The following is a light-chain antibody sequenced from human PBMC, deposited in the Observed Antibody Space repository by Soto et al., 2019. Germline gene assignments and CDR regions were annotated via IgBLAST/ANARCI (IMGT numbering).Light chain of an antibody. Sequence: DIQMTQSPSSLSASVGDRVTITCQASQDIRKYLNWYQQKPGKATKLLIYGASILETGFPSRFSGSGSGTDFTFTISSLQPEDIATYYCQQYDNVPFTFGPGTKVDI. V-gene: IGKV1-33*01. CDR3: QQYDNVPFT. J-gene: IGKJ3*01. CDR1: QDIRKY. CDR2: GAS.